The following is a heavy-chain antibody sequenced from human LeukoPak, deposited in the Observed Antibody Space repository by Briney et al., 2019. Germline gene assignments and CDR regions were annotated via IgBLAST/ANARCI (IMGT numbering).Heavy chain of an antibody. D-gene: IGHD2-15*01. CDR1: GFTFSSYA. CDR3: AKAVYCSGGGCYGAPDY. CDR2: ISGSGTST. V-gene: IGHV3-23*01. Sequence: GGSLRLSCAASGFTFSSYAVTWVRQAPGKGLEWVSAISGSGTSTYYADSVRGRFPISRDNSKNTLYLQMNSLRAEDTAVYYCAKAVYCSGGGCYGAPDYWGQGTLVTVSS. J-gene: IGHJ4*02.